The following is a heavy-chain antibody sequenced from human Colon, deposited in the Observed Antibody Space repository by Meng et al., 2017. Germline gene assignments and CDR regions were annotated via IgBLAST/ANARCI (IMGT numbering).Heavy chain of an antibody. CDR1: GFNFRELG. Sequence: VTLVQSGGGVVQPWTSLRLSCSASGFNFRELGLHWVRQAPGKGLEWVAAVTYDGKKQYYADSVKGRFIISRDNSDNTLYLQMGSLKPEDTAIYYCAKEWSSSYAYYDAWGQGTLVTVSS. V-gene: IGHV3-30*18. J-gene: IGHJ5*01. CDR2: VTYDGKKQ. D-gene: IGHD3-16*01. CDR3: AKEWSSSYAYYDA.